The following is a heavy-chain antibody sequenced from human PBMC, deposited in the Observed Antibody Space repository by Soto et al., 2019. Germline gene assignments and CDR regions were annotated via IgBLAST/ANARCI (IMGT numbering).Heavy chain of an antibody. Sequence: EVQLVESGGVVVQPGGSLRLSCAASGFTFDDYSMHWVRQAPGKGLEWISLISWDGVTTYYADSVRGRFTISRDNSKNSLYRQMNSLRTEDTALYYCAKLSGAFDIWGLGTMVTVSS. CDR1: GFTFDDYS. D-gene: IGHD1-26*01. CDR2: ISWDGVTT. CDR3: AKLSGAFDI. V-gene: IGHV3-43*01. J-gene: IGHJ3*02.